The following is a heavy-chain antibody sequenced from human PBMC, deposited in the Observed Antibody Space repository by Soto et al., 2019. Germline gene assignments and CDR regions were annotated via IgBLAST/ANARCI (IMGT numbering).Heavy chain of an antibody. CDR3: GGWGWGSYYGHGEIDY. V-gene: IGHV1-69*01. D-gene: IGHD1-26*01. CDR1: GGTFSSYA. J-gene: IGHJ4*02. CDR2: IIPIFGTA. Sequence: QVQLVQSGAEVKKPGSSVKVSCKASGGTFSSYAISWVRQAPGQGLEWMGGIIPIFGTANYAQKFQGRVTITADESTSTAYMEVSSLRSEDTAVDYWGGWGWGSYYGHGEIDYWGQGTLVTVSS.